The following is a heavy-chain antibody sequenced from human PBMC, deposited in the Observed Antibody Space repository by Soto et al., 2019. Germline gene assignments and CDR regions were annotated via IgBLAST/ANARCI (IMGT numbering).Heavy chain of an antibody. CDR2: IYVRGSP. D-gene: IGHD3-9*01. Sequence: SETLSLTCTISGGSISVYYWSWIRQSPGQGLEWIGYIYVRGSPSYNPSPKTGVTISADTSKNQISLNLTSATAADTAVYFCARGVGSSPPRYWGRGALVTVSS. J-gene: IGHJ4*02. V-gene: IGHV4-59*01. CDR1: GGSISVYY. CDR3: ARGVGSSPPRY.